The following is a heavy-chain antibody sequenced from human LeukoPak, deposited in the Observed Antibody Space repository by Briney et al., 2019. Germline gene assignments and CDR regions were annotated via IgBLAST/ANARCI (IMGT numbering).Heavy chain of an antibody. D-gene: IGHD3-22*01. J-gene: IGHJ3*01. CDR1: GFTFSSYW. V-gene: IGHV3-74*01. CDR2: INSDGSST. Sequence: GGSLRLSCAASGFTFSSYWMHWVRQAPGKGLVWVSRINSDGSSTSYADSVKGRFTISRDNAKNTVYLQMNSLRAEDTALYYCVGDPPNSGYAFQVWGHGTVVTVSS. CDR3: VGDPPNSGYAFQV.